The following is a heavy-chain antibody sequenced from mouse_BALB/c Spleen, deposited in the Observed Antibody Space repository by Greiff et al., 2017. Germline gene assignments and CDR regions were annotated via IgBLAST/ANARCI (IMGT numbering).Heavy chain of an antibody. Sequence: EVKLVESGGGLVKPGGSLKLSCAASGLTFSSYAMSWVRQTPEKRLEWVASISSGGSTYYPDSVKGRFTISRDNARNILYLQMSSLRSEDTAMYYCARGRYYDYDGGGWFAYWGQGTLVTVSA. J-gene: IGHJ3*01. D-gene: IGHD2-4*01. CDR1: GLTFSSYA. V-gene: IGHV5-6-5*01. CDR3: ARGRYYDYDGGGWFAY. CDR2: ISSGGST.